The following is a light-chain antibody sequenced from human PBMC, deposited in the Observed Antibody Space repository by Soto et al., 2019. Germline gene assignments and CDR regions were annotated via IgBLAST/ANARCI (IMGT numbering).Light chain of an antibody. CDR1: QSVSSSY. Sequence: EIVLTQSPGTLSLSPGERATLSCRASQSVSSSYLAWYQQKPGHAPRLLIYGASSRATGIPDRFSGSGSGTDFTFTISRLEPEDFAVYYCQQYRSSPLTFGLGTPLEMK. V-gene: IGKV3-20*01. CDR2: GAS. J-gene: IGKJ5*01. CDR3: QQYRSSPLT.